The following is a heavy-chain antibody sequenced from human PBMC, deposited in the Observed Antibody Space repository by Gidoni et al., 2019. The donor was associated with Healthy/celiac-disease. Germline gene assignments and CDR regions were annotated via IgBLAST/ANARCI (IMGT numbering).Heavy chain of an antibody. V-gene: IGHV3-30-3*01. J-gene: IGHJ4*02. CDR3: ARRGWSKANYFDY. CDR2: ISYDGSNK. Sequence: QVQLVESGGGVVQPGRSLRLSCAASGFTFSSYAMHWVRQAPGKGLEWVAVISYDGSNKYYADSVKGRFTISRDNSKNTLYLQMNSLRAEDTAVYYCARRGWSKANYFDYWGQGTLVTVSS. CDR1: GFTFSSYA. D-gene: IGHD1-26*01.